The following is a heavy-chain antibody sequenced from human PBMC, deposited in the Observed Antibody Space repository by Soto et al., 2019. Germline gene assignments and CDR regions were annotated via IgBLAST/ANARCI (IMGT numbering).Heavy chain of an antibody. CDR3: ARGSGNYGFDF. CDR1: CDSMSSYY. Sequence: QVQLQESGPRLVKPSETLSLTCTVSCDSMSSYYWSWIRQPAGKGLEWIGRIYTSGRTNYDPPLTSRVTMSIDTSAKQFSLKLTSVTAADTAVYYCARGSGNYGFDFWGQGTMVTVSS. D-gene: IGHD1-26*01. CDR2: IYTSGRT. J-gene: IGHJ3*01. V-gene: IGHV4-4*07.